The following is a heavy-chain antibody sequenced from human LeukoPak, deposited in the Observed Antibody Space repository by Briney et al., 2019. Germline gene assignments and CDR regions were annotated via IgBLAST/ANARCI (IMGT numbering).Heavy chain of an antibody. V-gene: IGHV3-53*01. CDR2: IYSGGST. CDR1: GFTVSSNY. CDR3: ARVGARYYGSGSYDGYYFDY. J-gene: IGHJ4*02. D-gene: IGHD3-10*01. Sequence: GGSLRLSCAASGFTVSSNYMSWVRQAPGKGLEWVPVIYSGGSTYYADSVKGRFTISRDNSKNTLYLQMNSLRAEDTAVYYCARVGARYYGSGSYDGYYFDYWGQGTLVTVSS.